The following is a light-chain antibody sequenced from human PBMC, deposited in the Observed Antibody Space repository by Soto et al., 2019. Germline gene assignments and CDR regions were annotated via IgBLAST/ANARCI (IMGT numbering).Light chain of an antibody. CDR1: SSSIGAGFD. CDR2: ANN. Sequence: QSVLTQPPSVSGAPGQRVTMSCTGSSSSIGAGFDVHWYQQLPGTDPKLLIYANNKRPSGVPDRFSGSKSGTSASLAIAGLQPEDEADYYCHSYDTRLTISVFGTGTKVTVL. CDR3: HSYDTRLTISV. V-gene: IGLV1-40*01. J-gene: IGLJ1*01.